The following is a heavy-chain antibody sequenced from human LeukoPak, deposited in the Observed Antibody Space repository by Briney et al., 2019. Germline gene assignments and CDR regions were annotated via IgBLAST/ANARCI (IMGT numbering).Heavy chain of an antibody. D-gene: IGHD2-2*01. J-gene: IGHJ4*02. V-gene: IGHV3-7*03. Sequence: GGSLRLSCAASGFTFSSYWMSWVRQAPGKGLEWVANIKQDGSEEYYVDSVKGRFTISRDNAKNSLYLQMNSLRAEDTAVYYCARGPPSTRYCSSTSCYLVYWGQGTLVTVSS. CDR1: GFTFSSYW. CDR2: IKQDGSEE. CDR3: ARGPPSTRYCSSTSCYLVY.